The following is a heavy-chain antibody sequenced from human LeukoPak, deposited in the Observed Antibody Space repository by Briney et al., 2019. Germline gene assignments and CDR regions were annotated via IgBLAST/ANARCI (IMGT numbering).Heavy chain of an antibody. CDR2: INHSGST. Sequence: SETLSLTCAVYGGSFSGYYWSWIRQPPGKGLEWVGEINHSGSTNYNPALKSRVTMSVDTSKNQYSLKLSSVTAADTAVYYCARGPYYYYYMDVWGKGTTATVSS. V-gene: IGHV4-34*01. CDR1: GGSFSGYY. CDR3: ARGPYYYYYMDV. J-gene: IGHJ6*03.